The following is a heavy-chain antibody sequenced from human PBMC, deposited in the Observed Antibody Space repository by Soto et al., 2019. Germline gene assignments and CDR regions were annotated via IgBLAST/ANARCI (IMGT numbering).Heavy chain of an antibody. CDR2: IIPIFGTA. CDR3: ARDGGRHSGGIDY. J-gene: IGHJ4*02. D-gene: IGHD1-26*01. V-gene: IGHV1-69*01. CDR1: GGTFSSYS. Sequence: QVQLVQSRAEVKKPGSSVKVSCKASGGTFSSYSINWVRQAPGQGLEWMGEIIPIFGTANYAQKFQGRVTITADESTSTAYMEPSSLRSEDTAVYYCARDGGRHSGGIDYWGQGTLVTVSS.